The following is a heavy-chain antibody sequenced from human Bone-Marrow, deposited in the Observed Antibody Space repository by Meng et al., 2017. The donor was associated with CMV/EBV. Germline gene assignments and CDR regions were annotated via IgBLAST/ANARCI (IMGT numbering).Heavy chain of an antibody. CDR3: AREWSSSWVID. D-gene: IGHD6-13*01. V-gene: IGHV4-61*01. CDR1: GDSITNHNYY. Sequence: GSLRLSCSVSGDSITNHNYYWGWIRQPPGKGLEWIGYIYYSGSTNYNPSLKSRVTISVDTSKNQFSLKLSSVTAADTAVYYCAREWSSSWVIDWGQGTLVTVSS. CDR2: IYYSGST. J-gene: IGHJ4*02.